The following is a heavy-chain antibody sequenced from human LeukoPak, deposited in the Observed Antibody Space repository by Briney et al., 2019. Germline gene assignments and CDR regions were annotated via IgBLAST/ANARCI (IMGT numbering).Heavy chain of an antibody. V-gene: IGHV4-39*07. CDR3: ARGTRGSESSFDF. CDR1: GDSSDNNGFY. Sequence: SETLSLTCTVSGDSSDNNGFYWGWIRQPPGKGLEWIGNIYYSGSTYYNPSLKSRVTTSVDTSKNQFSLKLSSVTAADTAVYYCARGTRGSESSFDFWGRNPGHRLL. D-gene: IGHD1-1*01. CDR2: IYYSGST. J-gene: IGHJ4*01.